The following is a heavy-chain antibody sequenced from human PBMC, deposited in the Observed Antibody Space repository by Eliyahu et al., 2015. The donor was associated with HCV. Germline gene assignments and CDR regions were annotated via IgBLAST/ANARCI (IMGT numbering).Heavy chain of an antibody. J-gene: IGHJ5*02. Sequence: QVQLQQWGAGLLKPSETLSLTCAVYGGSFSGYYWSWIRQPPGKGLEWIGEINHSGSTNYNPSLKSRVTISVDTSKNQFSLKLSSVTAADTAVYYCAREGVVVVTAFESGGKGYWFDPWGQGTLVTVSS. D-gene: IGHD2-21*02. CDR1: GGSFSGYY. V-gene: IGHV4-34*01. CDR2: INHSGST. CDR3: AREGVVVVTAFESGGKGYWFDP.